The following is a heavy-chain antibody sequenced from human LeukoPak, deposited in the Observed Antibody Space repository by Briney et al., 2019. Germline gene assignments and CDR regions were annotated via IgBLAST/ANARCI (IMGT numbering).Heavy chain of an antibody. Sequence: PGRSLRLSCAASGFTFSSYGMHWVRQAPGKGLEWVAVISYDGSNKYYADSVKGRFTISRDNSKNTLYLQMNSLGAEDTAVYYCAKDGTMVLDYWGQGTLVTVSS. V-gene: IGHV3-30*18. D-gene: IGHD3-10*01. CDR2: ISYDGSNK. CDR3: AKDGTMVLDY. J-gene: IGHJ4*02. CDR1: GFTFSSYG.